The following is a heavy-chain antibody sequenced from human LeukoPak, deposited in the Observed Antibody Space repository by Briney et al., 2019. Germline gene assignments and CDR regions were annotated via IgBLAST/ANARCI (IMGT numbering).Heavy chain of an antibody. V-gene: IGHV3-74*01. D-gene: IGHD5-18*01. CDR3: AKGPGVQLWLEGDYYFDY. CDR2: INNDGSST. Sequence: GGSLRLSCAASGFTFSSYWMHWVRQAPGKGLVWVSRINNDGSSTSYADSVKGRFTISRDNAKYTLYLQMNSLRAEDTAVYYCAKGPGVQLWLEGDYYFDYWGQGTLVTVSS. CDR1: GFTFSSYW. J-gene: IGHJ4*02.